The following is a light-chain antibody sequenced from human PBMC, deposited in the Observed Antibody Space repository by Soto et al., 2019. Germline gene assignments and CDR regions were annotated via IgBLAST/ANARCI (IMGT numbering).Light chain of an antibody. Sequence: DIQMTQSPSPLSGSVGDRAPITCRASPTISSWLAWYQQHPGKPPKVLIYGASNLQSGVPPRFSGSGSGTDFTLTISGLQPDDFATYYCQQYMSYSFGQGTKVDI. CDR2: GAS. J-gene: IGKJ1*01. CDR1: PTISSW. CDR3: QQYMSYS. V-gene: IGKV1-5*01.